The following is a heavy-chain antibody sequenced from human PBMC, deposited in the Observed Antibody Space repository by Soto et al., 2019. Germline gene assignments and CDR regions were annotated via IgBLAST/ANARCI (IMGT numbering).Heavy chain of an antibody. Sequence: PGGSLRLSCSASGFTFSSYGMHWVRQAPGKGLEWVAVISYDGSNKYYADSVKGRFTISRDNSKNTLYLQMNSLRADDTAVYYSVTVLLPYYDFWSGEFNYYYYGMEVWGRGTTFTVSS. CDR1: GFTFSSYG. D-gene: IGHD3-3*01. V-gene: IGHV3-30*03. J-gene: IGHJ6*02. CDR2: ISYDGSNK. CDR3: VTVLLPYYDFWSGEFNYYYYGMEV.